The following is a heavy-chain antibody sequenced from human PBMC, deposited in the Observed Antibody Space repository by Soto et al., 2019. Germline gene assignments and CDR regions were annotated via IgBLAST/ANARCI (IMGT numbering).Heavy chain of an antibody. CDR3: AREWNSGYDLRGWDYFDY. V-gene: IGHV3-66*01. Sequence: GGSLRLSCAASGFTVSSNYMSWVRQAPGKGLEWVSVIYSGGSTYYADSVKGRFTISRDNSKNTLYLQMNSLRAEDTAVYYCAREWNSGYDLRGWDYFDYWGQGTLVTVSS. J-gene: IGHJ4*02. D-gene: IGHD5-12*01. CDR1: GFTVSSNY. CDR2: IYSGGST.